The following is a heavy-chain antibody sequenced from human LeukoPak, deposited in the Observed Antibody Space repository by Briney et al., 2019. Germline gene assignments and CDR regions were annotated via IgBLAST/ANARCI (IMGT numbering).Heavy chain of an antibody. J-gene: IGHJ4*02. D-gene: IGHD6-13*01. CDR1: GFTFSSSG. V-gene: IGHV3-30*18. CDR2: ISYDGSDK. Sequence: GGSLRLPCAASGFTFSSSGMHWVRQAPGKGLEWVAVISYDGSDKYYADSGKGRFTISRDNSKNTLYLQMNSLRAEDTAVYYCAKDRSASWSFDYWGQGTLVTVSS. CDR3: AKDRSASWSFDY.